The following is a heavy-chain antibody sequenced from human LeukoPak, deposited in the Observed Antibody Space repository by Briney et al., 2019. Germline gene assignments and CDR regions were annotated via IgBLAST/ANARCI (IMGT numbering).Heavy chain of an antibody. Sequence: GGSLRLSCAASGFTFSSYWMHWVRQAPGKGLVRVSRINSDGSSTSYADSVKGRFTISRDNAKNTLYLQMNSLRAEDTAVYYCARAANVGIAVAGGPKYYFDYWGQGTLVTVSS. CDR1: GFTFSSYW. CDR2: INSDGSST. J-gene: IGHJ4*02. D-gene: IGHD6-19*01. V-gene: IGHV3-74*01. CDR3: ARAANVGIAVAGGPKYYFDY.